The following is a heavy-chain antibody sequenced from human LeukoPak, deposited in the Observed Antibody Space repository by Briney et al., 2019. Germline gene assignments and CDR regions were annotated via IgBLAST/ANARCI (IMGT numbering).Heavy chain of an antibody. V-gene: IGHV3-21*01. D-gene: IGHD3-22*01. CDR2: ITSTSNYI. J-gene: IGHJ3*02. CDR3: ARGAEVVITTSAFDI. CDR1: GFTFRSYN. Sequence: GGSLRLSCAASGFTFRSYNMNWVRQAPGKGLEWVSSITSTSNYIHYADSVKGRFTISRDNSKNTLYLQMNSLRAEDTAVYYCARGAEVVITTSAFDIWGQGAMVTVSS.